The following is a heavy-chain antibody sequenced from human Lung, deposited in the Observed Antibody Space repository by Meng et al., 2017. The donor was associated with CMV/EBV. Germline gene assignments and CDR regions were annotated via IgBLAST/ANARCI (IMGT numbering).Heavy chain of an antibody. CDR1: RYTFPSYD. J-gene: IGHJ5*02. CDR3: ARGYCSGGSCPVFDP. CDR2: MNPNSGNT. V-gene: IGHV1-8*01. D-gene: IGHD2-15*01. Sequence: EWKTPGASVRVSCKSSRYTFPSYDINWVRQATGQGLEWMGWMNPNSGNTGYAQKFQGRVTMTRNTSISTAYMELSSLRSEDTAVYYCARGYCSGGSCPVFDPWGQGTLVTVSS.